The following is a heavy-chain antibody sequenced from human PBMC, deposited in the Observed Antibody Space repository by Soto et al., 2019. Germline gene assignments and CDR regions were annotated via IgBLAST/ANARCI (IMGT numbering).Heavy chain of an antibody. V-gene: IGHV1-8*01. Sequence: GASVKVFCKASGYTFTSYDINWVRQATGQGLEWMGWMNPNSGNTGYAQKFQGRVTMTRNTSISTAYMELSSLRSEDTAVYYCARGFDYDFWSGYGYYYYYMDVWGKGTTVTVSS. CDR1: GYTFTSYD. J-gene: IGHJ6*03. CDR2: MNPNSGNT. D-gene: IGHD3-3*01. CDR3: ARGFDYDFWSGYGYYYYYMDV.